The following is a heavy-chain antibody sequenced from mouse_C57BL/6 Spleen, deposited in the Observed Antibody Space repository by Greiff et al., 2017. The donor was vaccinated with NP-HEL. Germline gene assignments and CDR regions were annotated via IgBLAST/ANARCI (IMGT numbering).Heavy chain of an antibody. Sequence: QVHVKQSGPELVKPGASVKISCKASGYAFSSSWMNWVKQRPGKGLEWIGRIYPGDGDTNYNGKFKGKATLTADKSSSTAYMQLSSLTSEDSAVYFCARRPMMVTTWYFDVWGTGTTVTVSS. V-gene: IGHV1-82*01. J-gene: IGHJ1*03. D-gene: IGHD2-3*01. CDR1: GYAFSSSW. CDR3: ARRPMMVTTWYFDV. CDR2: IYPGDGDT.